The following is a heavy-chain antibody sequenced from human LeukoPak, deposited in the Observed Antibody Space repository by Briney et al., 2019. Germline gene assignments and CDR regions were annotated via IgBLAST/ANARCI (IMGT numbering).Heavy chain of an antibody. Sequence: GGSLRLSCAATGFTFSDYYMSWIRQAPGKGLERVSYISSSGSTIYYADSVKGRFTTSRDNAKNSLYLQMNSLRAEDMALYYCAKESIAAAGSFDYWGQGTLVTVSS. D-gene: IGHD6-13*01. CDR3: AKESIAAAGSFDY. J-gene: IGHJ4*02. CDR2: ISSSGSTI. CDR1: GFTFSDYY. V-gene: IGHV3-11*01.